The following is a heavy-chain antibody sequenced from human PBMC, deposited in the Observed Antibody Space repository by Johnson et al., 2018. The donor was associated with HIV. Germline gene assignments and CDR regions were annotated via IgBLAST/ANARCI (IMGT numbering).Heavy chain of an antibody. Sequence: QVQLVESGGGVVQPGRSLRLSCAASGFTFSSYAMHWVRQAPGKGLEWVAIISYDGSNKYYADSVKGRFTISRDNSKNTLYLQMNNLTIEDTAVYSCARDFGLGDLSYETVDAFDFWGPGTLVTVSS. J-gene: IGHJ3*01. CDR1: GFTFSSYA. D-gene: IGHD3-16*02. V-gene: IGHV3-30-3*01. CDR3: ARDFGLGDLSYETVDAFDF. CDR2: ISYDGSNK.